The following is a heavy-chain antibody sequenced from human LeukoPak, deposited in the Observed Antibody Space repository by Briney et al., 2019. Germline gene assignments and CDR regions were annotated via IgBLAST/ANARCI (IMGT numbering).Heavy chain of an antibody. CDR1: GFTFSSYT. CDR3: ARAPTVLVGYCSSSSCQADY. D-gene: IGHD2-2*01. J-gene: IGHJ4*02. CDR2: ISGDSRYI. V-gene: IGHV3-21*01. Sequence: GGSLRLSCAASGFTFSSYTFNWVRQAPGKGLEWVSAISGDSRYIYYTDSVRGRFTISRDNAENSLYLQMHSLRVEDTAVYYCARAPTVLVGYCSSSSCQADYWGQGTLVTVSS.